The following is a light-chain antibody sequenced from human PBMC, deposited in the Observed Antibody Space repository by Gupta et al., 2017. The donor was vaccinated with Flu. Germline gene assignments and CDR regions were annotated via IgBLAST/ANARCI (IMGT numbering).Light chain of an antibody. Sequence: PATLSVSPGERAALSCRASQSISNNLVWSQQKPGQAPRCLIYGASTRATGIPARFSGSGSGTEFTLTISNLQSEDFAVYYCQQYQNWPRTFGQGTRVEI. CDR1: QSISNN. CDR2: GAS. CDR3: QQYQNWPRT. J-gene: IGKJ1*01. V-gene: IGKV3-15*01.